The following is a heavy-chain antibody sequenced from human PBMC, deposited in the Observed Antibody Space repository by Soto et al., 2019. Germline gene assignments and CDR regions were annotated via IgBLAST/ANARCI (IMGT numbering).Heavy chain of an antibody. CDR3: ASIRFLEWLSNYYYGMDV. J-gene: IGHJ6*04. CDR1: GGSISSSSYY. CDR2: IYYSGST. V-gene: IGHV4-39*01. Sequence: SETLSLTCTVSGGSISSSSYYWGWIRQPPGKGLEWIGSIYYSGSTYYNPSLKSRVTISVDTSKNQFSLKLSSVTAADTAAYYCASIRFLEWLSNYYYGMDVWGEGTTVTVSS. D-gene: IGHD3-3*01.